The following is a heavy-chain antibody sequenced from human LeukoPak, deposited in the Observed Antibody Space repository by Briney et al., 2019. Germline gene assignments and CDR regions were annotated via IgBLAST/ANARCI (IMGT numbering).Heavy chain of an antibody. CDR3: ATHSHYSSPAWFDP. V-gene: IGHV4-34*01. J-gene: IGHJ5*02. CDR2: INHSGST. Sequence: SETLSLTCAVYGESFSGYYWSWIRQPPGKGLEWIGEINHSGSTNYNPSLKSRVTISVDTSKNQFSLKLSSVTAADTAVYYCATHSHYSSPAWFDPWGQGTLVTVSS. D-gene: IGHD6-13*01. CDR1: GESFSGYY.